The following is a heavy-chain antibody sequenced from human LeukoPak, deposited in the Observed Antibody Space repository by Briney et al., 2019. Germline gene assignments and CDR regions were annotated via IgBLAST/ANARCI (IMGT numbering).Heavy chain of an antibody. D-gene: IGHD1-26*01. V-gene: IGHV1-2*02. CDR3: AREPGEGGSYFDY. J-gene: IGHJ4*02. CDR2: INPNSGGT. Sequence: GASVKVSCKASGYTFTGYYMHWVRQAPGHGLEWMGWINPNSGGTNYAQKFQGRVTMTRDTSISTAYMELSRLRSDDTPVYYCAREPGEGGSYFDYWGQGTLVTVSS. CDR1: GYTFTGYY.